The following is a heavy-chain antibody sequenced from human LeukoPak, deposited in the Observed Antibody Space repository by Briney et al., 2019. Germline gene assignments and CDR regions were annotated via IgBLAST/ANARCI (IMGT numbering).Heavy chain of an antibody. D-gene: IGHD5-24*01. CDR2: ISNSGDST. J-gene: IGHJ4*02. CDR1: GFTFSNYA. V-gene: IGHV3-23*05. Sequence: GGSLRLSCAASGFTFSNYAMNWVRQAPGKGLEWVSTISNSGDSTYYGDSVRGRFTISRDNSKNTLYLQMNSLRAEDTAEYYCATARRRDGYKKGYYFDYWGQGTLVTVSS. CDR3: ATARRRDGYKKGYYFDY.